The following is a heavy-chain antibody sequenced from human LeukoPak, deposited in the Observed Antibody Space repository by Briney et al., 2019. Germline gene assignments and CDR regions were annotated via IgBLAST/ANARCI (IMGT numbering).Heavy chain of an antibody. CDR3: AAVPNYYDSSGYDAFDI. J-gene: IGHJ3*02. CDR2: IYYSGST. D-gene: IGHD3-22*01. V-gene: IGHV4-39*07. CDR1: GASISTSAYY. Sequence: SETLSLTCTVSGASISTSAYYWGWIRQPPGKGLDWIGNIYYSGSTYYNPSLKSRVTISVDTSKNQFSLKLSSVTAADTAVYYCAAVPNYYDSSGYDAFDIWGQGTMVTVSS.